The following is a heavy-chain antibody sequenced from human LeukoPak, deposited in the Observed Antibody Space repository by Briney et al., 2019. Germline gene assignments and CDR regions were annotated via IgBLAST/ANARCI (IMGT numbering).Heavy chain of an antibody. CDR2: INPLSGET. V-gene: IGHV1-2*02. D-gene: IGHD2-21*01. Sequence: ASVKVSCKASGYTFGGYFIHWVRQAPGQGLEWMGWINPLSGETNYTQKFEARVTMTRDASITTAYMELTSLRFDDTAIYYCARIASDWGSKYWYFDLWGRGTLVTVSS. J-gene: IGHJ2*01. CDR1: GYTFGGYF. CDR3: ARIASDWGSKYWYFDL.